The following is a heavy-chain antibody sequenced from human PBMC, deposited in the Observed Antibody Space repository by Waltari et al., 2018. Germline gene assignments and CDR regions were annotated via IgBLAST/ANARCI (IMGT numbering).Heavy chain of an antibody. CDR3: AKGVGMGWNPREFHFDY. Sequence: EVQLLESGGGLVQPGGSLSLSCAASGFTFSSYAMSWVGQAPGKGLQGISAIGRTTSYSYYTDSVRGRFTSSRDDSESTLYLQMNSLRDEDTAIFYWAKGVGMGWNPREFHFDYWGQGALVTVYS. CDR2: IGRTTSYS. V-gene: IGHV3-23*05. D-gene: IGHD3-3*01. J-gene: IGHJ4*02. CDR1: GFTFSSYA.